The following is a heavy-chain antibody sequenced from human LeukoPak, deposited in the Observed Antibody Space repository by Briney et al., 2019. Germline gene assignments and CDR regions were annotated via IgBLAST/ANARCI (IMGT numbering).Heavy chain of an antibody. V-gene: IGHV3-7*01. D-gene: IGHD1-26*01. J-gene: IGHJ4*02. CDR2: IKQDGSEK. CDR3: ARHSGTYFDY. CDR1: GFTLSSYW. Sequence: PGGSLRLSCAASGFTLSSYWMTWVRQAPGKGLEWLANIKQDGSEKYSVDPVKGRFTISRDNAKNSLYLQMNSLRAEDTAVYYCARHSGTYFDYWGQGTLVTVSS.